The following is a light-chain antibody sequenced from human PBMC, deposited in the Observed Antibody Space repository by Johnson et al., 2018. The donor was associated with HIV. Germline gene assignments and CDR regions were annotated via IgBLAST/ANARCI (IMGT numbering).Light chain of an antibody. CDR1: SSNIGNNY. Sequence: QPVLTQPPSVSAAPGQKVTISCSGSSSNIGNNYVSWYQQLPGTAPKLLIYDNNKRPSGIPDRFSGSKSGTSATLGITGLTTGDEADYYCGTWDSSLSAVYVFGTGTKVTVL. J-gene: IGLJ1*01. V-gene: IGLV1-51*01. CDR2: DNN. CDR3: GTWDSSLSAVYV.